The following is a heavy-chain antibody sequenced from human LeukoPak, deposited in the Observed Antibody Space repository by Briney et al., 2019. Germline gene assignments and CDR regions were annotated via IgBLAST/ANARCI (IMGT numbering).Heavy chain of an antibody. CDR2: IIYRTSHI. CDR1: GFTFSDCD. D-gene: IGHD6-13*01. CDR3: GRAFPPLRTAAAGDY. J-gene: IGHJ4*02. Sequence: PGGSLRLSCTASGFTFSDCDMNWFRQAPGKGLEWVSSIIYRTSHIYYTDSVKGRFTISRDNAKNSLYLQMDSLRAEDTAVYFCGRAFPPLRTAAAGDYWGQGTLVTVTS. V-gene: IGHV3-21*01.